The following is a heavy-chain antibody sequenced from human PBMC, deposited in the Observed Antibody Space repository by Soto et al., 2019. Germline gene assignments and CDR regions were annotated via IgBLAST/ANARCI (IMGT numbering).Heavy chain of an antibody. CDR1: GGTFRTSA. Sequence: QVQLVQCGAEVKKPGSSVKVSCKASGGTFRTSAISWVRQAPGQGLEWVGGIMPVFRRPKYAQNFQDRVTITADESTSTAYMELNSLRSDDTAVYYCARDKDRLQLGGNYYFILDVWGQGTAVTVSS. V-gene: IGHV1-69*12. CDR3: ARDKDRLQLGGNYYFILDV. J-gene: IGHJ6*02. CDR2: IMPVFRRP. D-gene: IGHD1-1*01.